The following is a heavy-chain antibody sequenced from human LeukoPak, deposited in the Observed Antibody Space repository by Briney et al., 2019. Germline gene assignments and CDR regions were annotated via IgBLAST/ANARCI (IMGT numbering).Heavy chain of an antibody. Sequence: ASVKVSCKASGYTFTGHYMHWVRQAPGQGLEWMGWINPNSGGTNYPQKFQGRVTMTRDTSISTAYMELSRLRSDDTAVYYCARDMVGWLQSGDEDYWGQGTLVTVSS. CDR3: ARDMVGWLQSGDEDY. J-gene: IGHJ4*02. CDR2: INPNSGGT. D-gene: IGHD5-24*01. CDR1: GYTFTGHY. V-gene: IGHV1-2*02.